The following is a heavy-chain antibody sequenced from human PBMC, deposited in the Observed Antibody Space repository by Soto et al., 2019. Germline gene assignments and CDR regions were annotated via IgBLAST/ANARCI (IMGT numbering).Heavy chain of an antibody. CDR2: IYYSGNT. CDR1: GGSISSGDHY. D-gene: IGHD3-22*01. V-gene: IGHV4-30-4*01. Sequence: SETLSLTCTVSGGSISSGDHYWSWIRQPPGKGLEWIGYIYYSGNTYYNPSLKSRVTISVDTSKNQFSLKLTSVTAADTAVYYCATSQWAYDTSGYYPYSDYWGQGTLVTVSS. CDR3: ATSQWAYDTSGYYPYSDY. J-gene: IGHJ4*02.